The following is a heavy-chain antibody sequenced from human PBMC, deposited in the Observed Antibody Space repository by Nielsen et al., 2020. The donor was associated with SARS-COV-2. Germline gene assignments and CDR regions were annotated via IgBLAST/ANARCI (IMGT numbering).Heavy chain of an antibody. CDR2: IYHSGST. J-gene: IGHJ4*02. Sequence: SETLSLTCAVSGGSISSSNWWSWVRQSPGKGLEWIGEIYHSGSTNYNPSLKSRVTISVDKSKNQFSLKLSSVTAADTAVYYCAREGYCSSTSCYEGVDYWGQGTLVTVSS. D-gene: IGHD2-2*01. CDR1: GGSISSSNW. V-gene: IGHV4-4*02. CDR3: AREGYCSSTSCYEGVDY.